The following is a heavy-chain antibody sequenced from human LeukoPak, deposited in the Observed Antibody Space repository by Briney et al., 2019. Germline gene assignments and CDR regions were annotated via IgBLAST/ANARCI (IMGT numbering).Heavy chain of an antibody. CDR3: ARRGDGGNAFDV. D-gene: IGHD5-24*01. CDR1: GFTVSSNY. CDR2: IYSGDST. Sequence: AGGSLRLSCAASGFTVSSNYMSWVRQAPGKGLECVSVIYSGDSTNYADSVKGRFTISRDNSKNTLYLQMNSLRAEDTAVYYCARRGDGGNAFDVWGPGPMVTVSS. V-gene: IGHV3-53*01. J-gene: IGHJ3*01.